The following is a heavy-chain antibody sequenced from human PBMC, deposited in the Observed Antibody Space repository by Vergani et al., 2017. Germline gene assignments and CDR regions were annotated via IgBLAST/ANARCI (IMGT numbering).Heavy chain of an antibody. Sequence: EVQLLESGGGLVQPGGSLRLSCAASGFTFSSYAMSWVRQAPGKGLEWVGRIRSKANSYATAYAASVKGRFTIARDDSKNTAYLQMNSRKTEDTAVYYCTRQDYGDYHPSDYWGQGTLVTVSS. V-gene: IGHV3-73*01. J-gene: IGHJ4*02. CDR1: GFTFSSYA. D-gene: IGHD4-17*01. CDR3: TRQDYGDYHPSDY. CDR2: IRSKANSYAT.